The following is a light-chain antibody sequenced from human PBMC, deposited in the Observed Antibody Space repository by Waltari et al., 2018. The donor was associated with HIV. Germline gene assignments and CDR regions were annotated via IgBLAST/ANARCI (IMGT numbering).Light chain of an antibody. V-gene: IGLV7-43*01. CDR2: NTN. J-gene: IGLJ3*02. Sequence: HTLVPQEPSLTVPPAGSVTVTCASNTGAFTTGHYPNWFQPKPGQAPRPLIYNTNNRHSWTPARFSGALLGGKAVLTLSGVQPEDEADYYCLLYYKNFRVFGGGTKLTVL. CDR1: TGAFTTGHY. CDR3: LLYYKNFRV.